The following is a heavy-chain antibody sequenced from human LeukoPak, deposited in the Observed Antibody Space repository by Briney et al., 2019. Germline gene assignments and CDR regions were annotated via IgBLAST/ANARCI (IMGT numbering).Heavy chain of an antibody. CDR2: IRSKAYGGTT. V-gene: IGHV3-49*04. Sequence: GGSLRLSCTASGFTFGDYAMSWVRQAPGKGLEWVGFIRSKAYGGTTEYAASEKGRFTISRDDSKSIAYLQMNSLKTEDTAVYYCTRGRKAAAGTGAFDIWGQGTMVTVSS. J-gene: IGHJ3*02. CDR3: TRGRKAAAGTGAFDI. CDR1: GFTFGDYA. D-gene: IGHD6-13*01.